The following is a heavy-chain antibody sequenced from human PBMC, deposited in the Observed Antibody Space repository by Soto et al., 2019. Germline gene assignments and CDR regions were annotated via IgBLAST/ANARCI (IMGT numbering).Heavy chain of an antibody. V-gene: IGHV4-59*01. J-gene: IGHJ4*02. Sequence: PSETLSLTCTVSGSSISSYYWIWIRQPPGKGLEWIGYIYYSGSTNYNPSLKSRVTISVDTSKNQFSLKLSSVTAADTAVYYCAREYDSSGFPRPYFDYWGQGTLVT. D-gene: IGHD3-22*01. CDR2: IYYSGST. CDR1: GSSISSYY. CDR3: AREYDSSGFPRPYFDY.